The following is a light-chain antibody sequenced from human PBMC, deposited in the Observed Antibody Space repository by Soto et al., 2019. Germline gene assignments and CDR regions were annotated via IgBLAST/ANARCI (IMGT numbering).Light chain of an antibody. J-gene: IGKJ1*01. V-gene: IGKV1-5*01. CDR2: DAS. Sequence: DIPMTQSPSTLSASVGDRVTITCRASQSIGTWLAWYQHKPGRAPKLLIYDASTLEGGVPSRFSGSRSGTEFTFTISSLQPDDFGPYYCQQYNSYSRAFGQGTKVEIK. CDR1: QSIGTW. CDR3: QQYNSYSRA.